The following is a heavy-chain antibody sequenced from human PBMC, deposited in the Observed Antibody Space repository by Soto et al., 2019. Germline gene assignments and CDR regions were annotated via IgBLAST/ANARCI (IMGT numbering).Heavy chain of an antibody. Sequence: QAQLVQSGAEVMKPGASVKVSCKASGYTFTTYDINWVRQAPGQGLEWMGWISGHNGNTNYAQKLQGRVTMTTDASTSTAYMDLRSLRSDDTAVYFCARSGGSSSPLDYWGQGTLVTVSS. V-gene: IGHV1-18*01. CDR3: ARSGGSSSPLDY. CDR2: ISGHNGNT. J-gene: IGHJ4*02. CDR1: GYTFTTYD. D-gene: IGHD6-6*01.